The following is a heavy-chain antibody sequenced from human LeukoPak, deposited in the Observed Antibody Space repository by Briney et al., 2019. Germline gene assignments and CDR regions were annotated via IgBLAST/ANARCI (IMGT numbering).Heavy chain of an antibody. V-gene: IGHV3-23*01. CDR1: GFTFSSYA. J-gene: IGHJ4*02. Sequence: GGSLRLSSAASGFTFSSYAMSWVRQAPGKGLEWVSAISGSGGSTYYADSVKGRFTISRDNSKNTLYLQMNSLRAEDTAVYYCAKGYSNYSPALYDYWGQGTLVTVSS. CDR2: ISGSGGST. CDR3: AKGYSNYSPALYDY. D-gene: IGHD4-11*01.